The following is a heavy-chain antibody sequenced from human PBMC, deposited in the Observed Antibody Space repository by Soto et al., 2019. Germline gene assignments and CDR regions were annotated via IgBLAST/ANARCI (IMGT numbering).Heavy chain of an antibody. CDR3: ASMGYDSSGYYPRAYYYYGMDV. V-gene: IGHV1-69*06. Sequence: AASVKVSCKASGGTFSSYAISWVRQAPGQGLEWMGGIIPIFGTANYAQKFQGRVTITADKSTSTAYMELSSLRSEDTAVYYCASMGYDSSGYYPRAYYYYGMDVWGQGTTVTVSS. CDR2: IIPIFGTA. D-gene: IGHD3-22*01. CDR1: GGTFSSYA. J-gene: IGHJ6*02.